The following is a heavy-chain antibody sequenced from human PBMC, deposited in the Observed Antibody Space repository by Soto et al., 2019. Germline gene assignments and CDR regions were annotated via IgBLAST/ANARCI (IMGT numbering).Heavy chain of an antibody. CDR3: ARAPICSGGSCYSVGMDV. J-gene: IGHJ6*02. Sequence: SVKVSCKASGGTFSSYAISWVRQAPGQGLEWMGGIIPIFGTANYAQKFQGRVTITADESTSTAYMELSSLRSEDTAVYYCARAPICSGGSCYSVGMDVWGQGTTVTVSS. CDR1: GGTFSSYA. CDR2: IIPIFGTA. D-gene: IGHD2-15*01. V-gene: IGHV1-69*13.